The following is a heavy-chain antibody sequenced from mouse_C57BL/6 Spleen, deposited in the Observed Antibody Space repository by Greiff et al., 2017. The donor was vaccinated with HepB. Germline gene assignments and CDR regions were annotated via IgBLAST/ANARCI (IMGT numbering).Heavy chain of an antibody. CDR2: IDPSDSYT. Sequence: QVQLQQPGAELVRPGTSVKLSCKASGYTFTSYWMHWVKQRPGQGLEWIGVIDPSDSYTNYNQKFKGKATLTVDTSSSTAYMQLSSLTSEDSAVYYCAPMDTTGLYYFDYWGQGTTLTVSS. CDR1: GYTFTSYW. CDR3: APMDTTGLYYFDY. J-gene: IGHJ2*01. D-gene: IGHD2-2*01. V-gene: IGHV1-59*01.